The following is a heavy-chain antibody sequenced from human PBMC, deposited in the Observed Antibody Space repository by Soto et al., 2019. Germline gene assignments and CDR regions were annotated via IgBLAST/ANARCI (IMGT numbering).Heavy chain of an antibody. Sequence: ASVKVSCKVSGYTLTELSMHWVRQAPGQGIEWMGGFDPEDGETIYAQKLQGRVTMTTDTSTSTAYMELRSLRSDGTAVYYCARDESIVERNDYWGKEPWSPSPQ. V-gene: IGHV1-24*01. J-gene: IGHJ4*01. CDR2: FDPEDGET. D-gene: IGHD1-1*01. CDR3: ARDESIVERNDY. CDR1: GYTLTELS.